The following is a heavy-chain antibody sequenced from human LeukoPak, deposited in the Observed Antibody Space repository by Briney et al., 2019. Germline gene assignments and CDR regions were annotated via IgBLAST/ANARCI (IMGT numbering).Heavy chain of an antibody. CDR3: ARDKSTVTTYGY. D-gene: IGHD4-17*01. CDR2: ISAYNGNT. Sequence: ASVKVSCKASGYAFTSYGISWVRQAPGQGLEWMGWISAYNGNTNYAQKLQGRVTMTTDTSTSTAYMELRSLRSDDTAVYYCARDKSTVTTYGYWGQGTLVTVSS. V-gene: IGHV1-18*01. CDR1: GYAFTSYG. J-gene: IGHJ4*02.